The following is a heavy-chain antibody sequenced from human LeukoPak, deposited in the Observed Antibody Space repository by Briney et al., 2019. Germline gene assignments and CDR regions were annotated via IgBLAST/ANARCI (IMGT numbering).Heavy chain of an antibody. J-gene: IGHJ4*02. CDR3: ARDVSVAAADYYFDL. D-gene: IGHD2-15*01. Sequence: GSLILSCAASRFTFSTYAMHWVRPAPGKGLEWVSVISNDGRDNHYADSVKGRFTISRDNSKNTLFLQMNSLRGEDTAVYYCARDVSVAAADYYFDLWGQGTLVSVSS. CDR1: RFTFSTYA. V-gene: IGHV3-30*04. CDR2: ISNDGRDN.